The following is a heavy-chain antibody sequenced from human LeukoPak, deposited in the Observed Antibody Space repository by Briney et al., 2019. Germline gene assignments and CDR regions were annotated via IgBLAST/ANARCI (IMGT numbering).Heavy chain of an antibody. CDR1: GFIFSSYA. V-gene: IGHV3-30*04. Sequence: PGGSLRLSCAASGFIFSSYAMHWVRQAPGKGPEWVAVISYDGSNKHYADSVKGRFTIPRDNSKNTLYLQMNSLRAEDTAVYYCARVAVAADYYYGMDVWGKGTTVTVSS. CDR2: ISYDGSNK. CDR3: ARVAVAADYYYGMDV. D-gene: IGHD6-19*01. J-gene: IGHJ6*04.